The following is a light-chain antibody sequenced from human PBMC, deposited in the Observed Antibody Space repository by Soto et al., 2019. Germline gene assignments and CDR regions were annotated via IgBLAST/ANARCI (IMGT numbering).Light chain of an antibody. J-gene: IGKJ4*01. CDR2: WAS. CDR3: QQYYSSPFT. Sequence: DIVMTQSPDSLAVSLGERATINCKSSQSVLYSSNDKNYLAWYQQKAGQPPKLLIYWASTRYSGVPDRFSGSGSSTDFTLTISSLQAEDVAVYHCQQYYSSPFTFGGGTKVEIK. CDR1: QSVLYSSNDKNY. V-gene: IGKV4-1*01.